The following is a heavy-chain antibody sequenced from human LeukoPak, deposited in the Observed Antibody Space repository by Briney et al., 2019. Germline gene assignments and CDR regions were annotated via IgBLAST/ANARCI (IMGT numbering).Heavy chain of an antibody. Sequence: GGSLRLSCAASGFTFSNYNMNWVRQAPGKGLEWVAYITLSRTTIYYADSVKGRFTISRDNAKNSLFLQMNSLRAEDTALYYCATRSRGYSYGGFDYWGQGTLVTVSS. CDR2: ITLSRTTI. CDR1: GFTFSNYN. CDR3: ATRSRGYSYGGFDY. D-gene: IGHD5-18*01. V-gene: IGHV3-48*04. J-gene: IGHJ4*02.